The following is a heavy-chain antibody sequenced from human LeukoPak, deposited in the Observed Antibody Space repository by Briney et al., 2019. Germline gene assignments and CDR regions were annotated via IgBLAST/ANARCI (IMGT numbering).Heavy chain of an antibody. D-gene: IGHD3-10*01. J-gene: IGHJ4*02. CDR1: GGSISSYY. CDR3: ARDQKLLWFGEYDY. V-gene: IGHV4-59*01. CDR2: IYYSGST. Sequence: PSETLSLTCTVSGGSISSYYWSWIRQPPGKGLEWIGYIYYSGSTNYNPSLKSRVTISVDTSKNQFSLKLSSVTAADTAVYYCARDQKLLWFGEYDYWGQGTLVTVSS.